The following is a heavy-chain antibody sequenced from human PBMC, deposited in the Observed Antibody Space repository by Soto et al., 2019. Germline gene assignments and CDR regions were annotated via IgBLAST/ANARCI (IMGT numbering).Heavy chain of an antibody. V-gene: IGHV1-69*13. CDR1: GGTFSSYA. CDR3: ARGGFTVTTSFDY. Sequence: ASVKVSCKASGGTFSSYAISWVRQAPGQGLEWMGGIIPIFGTANYAQKFQGRVTITADESTSTAYMELSSLRSEDTAVYYCARGGFTVTTSFDYWGQGTLVTVYS. J-gene: IGHJ4*02. D-gene: IGHD4-4*01. CDR2: IIPIFGTA.